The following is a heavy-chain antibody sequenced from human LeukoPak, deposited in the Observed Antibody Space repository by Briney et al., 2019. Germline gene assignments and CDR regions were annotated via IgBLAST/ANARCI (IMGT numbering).Heavy chain of an antibody. CDR3: ARDKQLDWAHYHYCYMDV. V-gene: IGHV1-2*02. J-gene: IGHJ6*03. Sequence: GASVKVSCKASGYTFTGYYMHWVRQAPGQGLEWMGWINPNSGGTKYAQKLPGRVTMTRDTSISTVYMELSRLRSDDTAVYYCARDKQLDWAHYHYCYMDVWGKGTTVTVS. CDR2: INPNSGGT. CDR1: GYTFTGYY. D-gene: IGHD1-1*01.